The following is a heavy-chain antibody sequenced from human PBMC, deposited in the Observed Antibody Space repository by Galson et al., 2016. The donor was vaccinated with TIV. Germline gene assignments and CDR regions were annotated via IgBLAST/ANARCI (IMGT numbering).Heavy chain of an antibody. V-gene: IGHV1-69*02. J-gene: IGHJ4*02. CDR1: GGTFISYT. CDR3: ARADSVDISSTEY. D-gene: IGHD3-9*01. Sequence: SVKVSCKASGGTFISYTLSWVRQAPGQGLEWMGRIIPVLGMTNYAQKFQGRVTITADRFTGTAYLELSSLKPGDTAAYYCARADSVDISSTEYWGQGTLVTASS. CDR2: IIPVLGMT.